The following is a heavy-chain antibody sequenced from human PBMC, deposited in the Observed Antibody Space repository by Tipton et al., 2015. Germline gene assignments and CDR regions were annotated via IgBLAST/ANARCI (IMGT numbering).Heavy chain of an antibody. CDR3: ARLRGYTYGYFDS. J-gene: IGHJ4*02. Sequence: TLSLTCIVSGGSVNSASYYWSWIRQPPGKGLEWIGYVYYSGSTNYNPSLKSRVTISLDTSKNQFSLNLISVTAADTAVYYCARLRGYTYGYFDSWSQGTLVTVSS. V-gene: IGHV4-61*01. D-gene: IGHD5-18*01. CDR1: GGSVNSASYY. CDR2: VYYSGST.